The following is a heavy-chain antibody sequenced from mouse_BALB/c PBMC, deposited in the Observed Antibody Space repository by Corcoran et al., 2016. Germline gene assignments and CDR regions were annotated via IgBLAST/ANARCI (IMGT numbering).Heavy chain of an antibody. V-gene: IGHV14-3*02. CDR1: GFNLKDTY. CDR2: IDPANGNT. CDR3: ARFDY. Sequence: EVQLQQSGAELVKPGASAKLSCTASGFNLKDTYMHWVKQSPAQGLVWIGRIDPANGNTKYDPTFQGKATITADTSSNTAYLQLSSLTSEDTAVYYCARFDYWGQGTTLTVSS. J-gene: IGHJ2*01.